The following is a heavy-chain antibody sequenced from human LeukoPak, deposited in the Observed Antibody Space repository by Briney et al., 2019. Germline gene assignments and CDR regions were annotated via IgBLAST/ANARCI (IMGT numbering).Heavy chain of an antibody. J-gene: IGHJ4*02. Sequence: PGGSLRLSCAASGFTFRSYWMNWVRQAPGKGLEWVANIKQDGSEKDYVDSVKGRFTISRDNAKNSLYLQMNSLRAEDTAVYYCAKDGGGNYYDSSGYLDYWGQGTLVTVSS. CDR2: IKQDGSEK. D-gene: IGHD3-22*01. CDR1: GFTFRSYW. V-gene: IGHV3-7*01. CDR3: AKDGGGNYYDSSGYLDY.